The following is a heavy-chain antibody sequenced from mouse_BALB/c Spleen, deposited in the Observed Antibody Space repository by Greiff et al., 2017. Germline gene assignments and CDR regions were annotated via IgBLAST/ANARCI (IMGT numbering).Heavy chain of an antibody. CDR1: GFSLTSYG. CDR3: ARDPYDYDGYYAMDY. CDR2: IWAGGST. J-gene: IGHJ4*01. D-gene: IGHD2-4*01. V-gene: IGHV2-9*02. Sequence: VKLMESGPGLVAPSQSLSITCTVSGFSLTSYGVHWVRQPPGKGLEWLGVIWAGGSTNYNSALMSRLSISKDNSKSQVFLKMNSLQTDDTAMYYCARDPYDYDGYYAMDYWGQGTSVTVSS.